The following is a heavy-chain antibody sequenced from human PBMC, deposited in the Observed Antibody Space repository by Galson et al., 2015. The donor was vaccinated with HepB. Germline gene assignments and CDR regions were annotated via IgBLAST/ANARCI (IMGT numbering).Heavy chain of an antibody. Sequence: SLRLSCAASGFTFNYHAMNWVRQAPGKGLEWVASISGSGGSTYYADSVKGRFTVSRDNSLDTVDLQMDSLRVDDTAVYYCARVKRGEWYSFYYYGMDVWGQGTTVTVSS. CDR2: ISGSGGST. J-gene: IGHJ6*02. D-gene: IGHD3-10*01. CDR3: ARVKRGEWYSFYYYGMDV. V-gene: IGHV3-23*01. CDR1: GFTFNYHA.